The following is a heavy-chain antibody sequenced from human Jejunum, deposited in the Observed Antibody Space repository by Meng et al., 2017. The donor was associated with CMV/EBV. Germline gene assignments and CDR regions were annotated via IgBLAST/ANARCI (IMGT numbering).Heavy chain of an antibody. V-gene: IGHV1-3*01. J-gene: IGHJ4*02. Sequence: SCKTSGYTFVSDAIHWVRQAPGQSLEWMGWIKAGNGDTKYSQKFQGRVTITRDTSASTAYMELSSLRYEDTAVYYCARYYSGSYLTNWGQGTLVTVSS. CDR2: IKAGNGDT. CDR3: ARYYSGSYLTN. CDR1: GYTFVSDA. D-gene: IGHD1-26*01.